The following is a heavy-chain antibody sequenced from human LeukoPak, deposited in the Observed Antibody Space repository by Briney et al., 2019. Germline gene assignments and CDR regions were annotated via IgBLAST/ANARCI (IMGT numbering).Heavy chain of an antibody. CDR3: ARDPGGSTAGGYEFDY. Sequence: PSETLSLTCTVSGGSISSYYWSWIRQPAGKGLEWIGRIYTSGSTNYNPSLKSRVTMSVDTSKNQFSLKLSSVTAADTAVYYCARDPGGSTAGGYEFDYWGQGTLVTVSS. CDR2: IYTSGST. CDR1: GGSISSYY. V-gene: IGHV4-4*07. D-gene: IGHD5-12*01. J-gene: IGHJ4*02.